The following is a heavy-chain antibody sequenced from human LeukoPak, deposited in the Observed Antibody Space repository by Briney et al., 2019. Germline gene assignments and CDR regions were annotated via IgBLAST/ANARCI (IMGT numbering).Heavy chain of an antibody. V-gene: IGHV5-51*01. D-gene: IGHD3-22*01. CDR2: IYPGDSDT. J-gene: IGHJ3*02. CDR1: GYSFTSYW. CDR3: ATTLNYYDSSGYYYHAFDI. Sequence: GESLKISCKGSGYSFTSYWIGWVRQMPGKGLEWMGIIYPGDSDTRYSPSFQGQVTISADKSISTAYLQWSSLKASDTAMYYCATTLNYYDSSGYYYHAFDIWGQGTMVTVSS.